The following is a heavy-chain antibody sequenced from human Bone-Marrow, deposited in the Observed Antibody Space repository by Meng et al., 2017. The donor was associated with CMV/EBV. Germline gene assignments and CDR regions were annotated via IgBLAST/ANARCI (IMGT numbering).Heavy chain of an antibody. CDR2: IWYDGSYK. CDR1: GFTFSSYW. V-gene: IGHV3-7*03. CDR3: VLDTSGFYRPDH. Sequence: GGSLRLSCAASGFTFSSYWMSWVRQAPGKGLEWVTMIWYDGSYKYYEDSVKGRFTVSRDNPKNTLYLQMNDLRAEDTAVYYCVLDTSGFYRPDHWGQGTLVTVSS. J-gene: IGHJ4*02. D-gene: IGHD3-22*01.